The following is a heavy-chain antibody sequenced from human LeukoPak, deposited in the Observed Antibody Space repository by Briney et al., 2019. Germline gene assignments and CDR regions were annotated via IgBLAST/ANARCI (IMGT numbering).Heavy chain of an antibody. CDR1: GGSISSNRYY. Sequence: SSETLSLTCTVSGGSISSNRYYWGWIRQPPGKGLEWVSTISGGGGSTYYADSVKGRFTISRDNSKNTLYLQVNSLRAEDTAVYYCAKGGKWDVTPFDYWGQGTLVTVSS. CDR2: ISGGGGST. V-gene: IGHV3-23*01. D-gene: IGHD1-26*01. J-gene: IGHJ4*02. CDR3: AKGGKWDVTPFDY.